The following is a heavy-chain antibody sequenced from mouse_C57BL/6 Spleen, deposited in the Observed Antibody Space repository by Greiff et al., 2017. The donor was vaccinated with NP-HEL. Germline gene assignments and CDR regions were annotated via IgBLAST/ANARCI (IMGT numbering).Heavy chain of an antibody. CDR2: IDPSDSYT. Sequence: QVQLQQPGAELVMPGASVKLSCKASGYTFTSYWMHWVKQRPGQGLEWIGEIDPSDSYTNYNQKFKGKSTLTVDKSSSTAYMQLSSLTSEDSAVYYGAISPAWFAYWGQGTLGTDSA. J-gene: IGHJ3*01. V-gene: IGHV1-69*01. CDR3: AISPAWFAY. CDR1: GYTFTSYW.